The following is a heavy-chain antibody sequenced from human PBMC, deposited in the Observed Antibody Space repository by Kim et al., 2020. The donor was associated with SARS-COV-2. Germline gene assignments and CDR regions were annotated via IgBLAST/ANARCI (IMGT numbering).Heavy chain of an antibody. CDR1: GFTVSSNY. CDR3: ARGTVEMVRGPESPYYYYYGMDV. D-gene: IGHD3-10*01. V-gene: IGHV3-53*01. Sequence: GGSLRLSCAASGFTVSSNYMSWVRQAPGKGLEWVSVIYSGGSTYYADSVKGRFTISRDNSKNTLYLQMNSLRAEDTAVYYCARGTVEMVRGPESPYYYYYGMDVWGQGTTVTVSS. J-gene: IGHJ6*02. CDR2: IYSGGST.